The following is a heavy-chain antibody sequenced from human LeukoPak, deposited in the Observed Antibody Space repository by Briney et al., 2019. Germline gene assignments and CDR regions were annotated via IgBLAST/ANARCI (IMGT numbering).Heavy chain of an antibody. D-gene: IGHD3-22*01. J-gene: IGHJ4*02. Sequence: ASVKVSCKASGYTFTSYDINWVRQATGQGLEWMGWMNPNSGNTGYAQKFQGRVTMTRNTSISTAYMELSSPRSEDTAVYYCARGSGYYGRFDYWGQGTLVTVSS. CDR2: MNPNSGNT. V-gene: IGHV1-8*01. CDR3: ARGSGYYGRFDY. CDR1: GYTFTSYD.